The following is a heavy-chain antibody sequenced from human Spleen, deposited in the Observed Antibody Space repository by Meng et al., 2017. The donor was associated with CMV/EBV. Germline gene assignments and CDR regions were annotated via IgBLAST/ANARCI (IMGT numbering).Heavy chain of an antibody. CDR3: ASTYSSSAVGYYYGMDV. D-gene: IGHD6-13*01. J-gene: IGHJ6*02. CDR1: GFTFSSYW. V-gene: IGHV3-7*01. Sequence: GESLKISCAASGFTFSSYWMSWVRQAPGKGLEWVANIKQDGSEKYYVDSVKGRFTISRDNAKNSLYLQMNSLRAEDTAVYYCASTYSSSAVGYYYGMDVWGQGTTVTVSS. CDR2: IKQDGSEK.